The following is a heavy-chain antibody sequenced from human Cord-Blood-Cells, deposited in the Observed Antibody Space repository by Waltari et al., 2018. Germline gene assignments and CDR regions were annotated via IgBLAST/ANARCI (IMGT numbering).Heavy chain of an antibody. CDR1: GGSFSGYY. CDR2: INHSGST. D-gene: IGHD6-6*01. J-gene: IGHJ6*02. V-gene: IGHV4-34*01. CDR3: ARTADIAARPMYYYYYGMDV. Sequence: QVQLQQWGAGLLKPSETLSLTCAVYGGSFSGYYWSWIRQPPGPGLEWIGEINHSGSTNYNPSLKRRVTISVDTSKNQFSLKLSSVTAADTAVYYCARTADIAARPMYYYYYGMDVWGQGTTVTVSS.